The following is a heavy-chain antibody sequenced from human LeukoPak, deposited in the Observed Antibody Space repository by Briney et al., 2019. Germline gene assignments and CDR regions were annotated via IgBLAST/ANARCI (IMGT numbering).Heavy chain of an antibody. CDR3: AKERALLWFGQFSRGCMDV. Sequence: GGSLRLSCAASGFTFSSFTMSWVRLAPGKGLEWVSTISGSSNATFYADFVRGRFTTSRDNSKNTLDLQMNSLRVEDTAVYYCAKERALLWFGQFSRGCMDVWGQGTTVSVSS. D-gene: IGHD3-10*01. V-gene: IGHV3-23*01. CDR2: ISGSSNAT. CDR1: GFTFSSFT. J-gene: IGHJ6*02.